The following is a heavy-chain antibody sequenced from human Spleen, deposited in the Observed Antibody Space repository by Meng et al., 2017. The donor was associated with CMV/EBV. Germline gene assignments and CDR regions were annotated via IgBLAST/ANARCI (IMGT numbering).Heavy chain of an antibody. Sequence: LSLTCAASGFTFDDYAMHWVRQAPGKGLEWVSGISWNSGSIGYADSVKGRFTISRDNAKNSLNLQMHSLRAEDTALYYCAKDFGYFYDRSGYGPFDYWGQGTLVTVSS. CDR3: AKDFGYFYDRSGYGPFDY. J-gene: IGHJ4*02. CDR1: GFTFDDYA. V-gene: IGHV3-9*01. CDR2: ISWNSGSI. D-gene: IGHD3-22*01.